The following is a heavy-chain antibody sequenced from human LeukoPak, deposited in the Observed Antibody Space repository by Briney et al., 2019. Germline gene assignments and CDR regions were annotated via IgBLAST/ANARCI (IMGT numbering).Heavy chain of an antibody. V-gene: IGHV4-30-4*08. D-gene: IGHD4-11*01. Sequence: LRLSCAASGFTFSSYAMSWVRQPPGKGLEWIGYIYYSGSTYYNPSLKSRVTISVDTSKNQFSLKLSSVTAADTAVYYCARGPTASNYGSYYFDYWGQGTLVTVSS. CDR1: GFTFSSYA. J-gene: IGHJ4*02. CDR3: ARGPTASNYGSYYFDY. CDR2: IYYSGST.